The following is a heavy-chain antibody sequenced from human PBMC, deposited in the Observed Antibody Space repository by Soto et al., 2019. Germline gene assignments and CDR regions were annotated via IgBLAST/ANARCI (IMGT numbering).Heavy chain of an antibody. V-gene: IGHV1-69*13. J-gene: IGHJ4*02. CDR1: GGTFSSYA. CDR2: IIPIFGTA. Sequence: RASVKVSCKASGGTFSSYAISWVRQAPGQGLEWMGGIIPIFGTANYAQKFQGRVTITADESTSTAYMELSSLRSEDTAVYYCARLAYCGGDCHNWGQGTLVTVSS. D-gene: IGHD2-21*02. CDR3: ARLAYCGGDCHN.